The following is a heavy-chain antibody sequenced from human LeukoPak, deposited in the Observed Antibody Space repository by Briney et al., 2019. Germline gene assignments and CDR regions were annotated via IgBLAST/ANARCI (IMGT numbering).Heavy chain of an antibody. CDR3: ASDPGEV. CDR2: ISSSSRTI. J-gene: IGHJ6*02. Sequence: GGSLRLSCAASGFTFNTYSINWVRQAPGKGLEWLSYISSSSRTIYHADSVKGRLTISRDNAKNSLYLQMNSLRAEDTAVYYCASDPGEVWGQGTTVTVSS. V-gene: IGHV3-48*01. CDR1: GFTFNTYS.